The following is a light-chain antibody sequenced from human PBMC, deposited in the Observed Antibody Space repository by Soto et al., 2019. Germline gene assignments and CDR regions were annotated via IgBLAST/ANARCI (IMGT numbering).Light chain of an antibody. J-gene: IGKJ1*01. CDR3: QQYNSYQGT. CDR2: KAS. CDR1: QSISSW. V-gene: IGKV1-5*03. Sequence: DIQMTQSPSTLSASVGDRVTITCRAIQSISSWLAWYQQKPGKAPKLLIYKASSLESGVPSRFSGSGSGTEFTLTISSLQPDDFATYYCQQYNSYQGTFGQGTKVESK.